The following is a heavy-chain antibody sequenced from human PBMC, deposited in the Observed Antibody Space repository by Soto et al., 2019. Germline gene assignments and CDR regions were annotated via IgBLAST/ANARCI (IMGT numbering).Heavy chain of an antibody. V-gene: IGHV3-33*06. J-gene: IGHJ6*02. Sequence: GGSLRLSCAASGFTFSSYGMHWVRQAPGKGLEWVAVIWYDGSNKYYADSVKGRFTISRDNSKNTLYLQMNSLRAEDTAVYYCAKGVRSYYYYGMDVWGQGPTVTVSS. CDR3: AKGVRSYYYYGMDV. D-gene: IGHD3-22*01. CDR2: IWYDGSNK. CDR1: GFTFSSYG.